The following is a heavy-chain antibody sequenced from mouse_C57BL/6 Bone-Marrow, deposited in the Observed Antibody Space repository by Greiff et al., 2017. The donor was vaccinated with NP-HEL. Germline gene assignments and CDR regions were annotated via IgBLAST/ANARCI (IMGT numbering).Heavy chain of an antibody. Sequence: VQLQQSGAELVRPGTSVKVSCKASGYAFTNYLIEWVKQRPGPGLEWIGVINPGSGGTNYNEKFKGKATLTADKSSSTAYMQLSSLTSEDSAVYFCTIPFDYWGQGTTLTVSS. CDR1: GYAFTNYL. CDR2: INPGSGGT. V-gene: IGHV1-54*01. CDR3: TIPFDY. J-gene: IGHJ2*01.